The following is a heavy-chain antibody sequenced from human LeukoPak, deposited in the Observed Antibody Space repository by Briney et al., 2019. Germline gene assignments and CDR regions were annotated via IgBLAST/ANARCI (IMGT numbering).Heavy chain of an antibody. V-gene: IGHV3-7*01. J-gene: IGHJ5*02. Sequence: GGSLRLSCAASGLSISNDWMSWVRQAPGKGLEWVANIKQDGSEKYYVDSVKGRFTISRDNAKNSLYLQMNSLRAEDTAVYYCARGAADPTDSDWFDPWGQGTLVTVSS. CDR1: GLSISNDW. CDR2: IKQDGSEK. CDR3: ARGAADPTDSDWFDP. D-gene: IGHD6-13*01.